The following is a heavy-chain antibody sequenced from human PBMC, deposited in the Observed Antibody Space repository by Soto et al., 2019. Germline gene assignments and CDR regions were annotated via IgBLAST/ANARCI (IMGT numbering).Heavy chain of an antibody. D-gene: IGHD1-26*01. Sequence: GGSLRLSCAASGFTFSSYAMSWVRQAPGKGLEWVSAISSSGGSTYYADSVRGRFTISRDNSKNTLYLQMNSLRAEDTAVYYCAKDPKSGSYLWGQGTLVTVSS. CDR1: GFTFSSYA. CDR2: ISSSGGST. CDR3: AKDPKSGSYL. J-gene: IGHJ4*02. V-gene: IGHV3-23*01.